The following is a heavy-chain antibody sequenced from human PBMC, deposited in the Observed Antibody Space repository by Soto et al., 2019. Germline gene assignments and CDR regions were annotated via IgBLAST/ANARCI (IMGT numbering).Heavy chain of an antibody. CDR2: INPNSGGT. D-gene: IGHD1-26*01. J-gene: IGHJ4*02. CDR3: ARGGSGSYTSSLIVDPFDY. Sequence: GASVKVSCKASGYTFTGYYIHWVRQAPGQGLEWLGWINPNSGGTNYAQKFQGWVTITRDTSISTAYMELSSLKSDDTAVYYCARGGSGSYTSSLIVDPFDYWGQGTLVTVSS. V-gene: IGHV1-2*04. CDR1: GYTFTGYY.